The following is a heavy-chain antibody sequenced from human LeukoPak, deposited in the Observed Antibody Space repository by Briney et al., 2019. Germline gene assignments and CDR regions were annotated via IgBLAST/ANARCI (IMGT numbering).Heavy chain of an antibody. Sequence: SETLSLTCTVSGGSISSYYWSWIRQPAGKGLEWIGRIYTSGSTNYNPSLKSRVTMSVDTSKNQFSLKLSSVTAADTAVYYCARYFEVRGLWFGELSNWFDPWGQGTLVTVSS. V-gene: IGHV4-4*07. CDR3: ARYFEVRGLWFGELSNWFDP. J-gene: IGHJ5*02. CDR2: IYTSGST. D-gene: IGHD3-10*01. CDR1: GGSISSYY.